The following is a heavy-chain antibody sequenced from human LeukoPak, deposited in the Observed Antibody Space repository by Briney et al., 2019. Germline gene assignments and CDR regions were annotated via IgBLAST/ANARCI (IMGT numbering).Heavy chain of an antibody. D-gene: IGHD3-10*01. V-gene: IGHV3-23*01. CDR1: GFTFSSYA. Sequence: GGSLRLSCAASGFTFSSYAMSWVRQAPGKGLEWVSAISGSGGSTYYADSVKGRFTISRDNSKNTLYLQMNSLRAEDTAVYYCARDPRDGFTVGRPIDYWGQGTLVTVSA. J-gene: IGHJ4*02. CDR3: ARDPRDGFTVGRPIDY. CDR2: ISGSGGST.